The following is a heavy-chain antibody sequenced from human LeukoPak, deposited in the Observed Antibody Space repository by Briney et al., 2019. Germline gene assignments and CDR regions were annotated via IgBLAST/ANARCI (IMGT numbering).Heavy chain of an antibody. D-gene: IGHD3-3*01. Sequence: GGSLRLSCAASGFTFSSYSMNWVRQAPGKGLEWVSSISSSSSYIYYADSVKGRFTISRDNAKNSLYLQMNSLRAEDTAVYYCARDEVTIFGVVPKWFDRWGQGTLVTVSS. CDR1: GFTFSSYS. V-gene: IGHV3-21*01. CDR3: ARDEVTIFGVVPKWFDR. CDR2: ISSSSSYI. J-gene: IGHJ5*02.